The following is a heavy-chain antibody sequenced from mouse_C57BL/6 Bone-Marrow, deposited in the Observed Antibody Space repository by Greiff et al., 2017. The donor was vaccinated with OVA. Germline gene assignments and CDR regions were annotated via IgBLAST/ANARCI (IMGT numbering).Heavy chain of an antibody. CDR2: ISDGGSYT. Sequence: EVQVVESGGGLVKPGGSLKLSCAASGFTFSSYAMSWVRQTPEKRLEWVATISDGGSYTYYPDNVKGRFTISRDNAKNNLYLQMSHLKSEDTAMYYCARVFIYYYGSSSFAYWGQGTLVTVSA. CDR3: ARVFIYYYGSSSFAY. J-gene: IGHJ3*01. V-gene: IGHV5-4*01. D-gene: IGHD1-1*01. CDR1: GFTFSSYA.